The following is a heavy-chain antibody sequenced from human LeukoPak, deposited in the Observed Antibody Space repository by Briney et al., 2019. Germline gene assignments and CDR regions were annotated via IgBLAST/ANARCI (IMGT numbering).Heavy chain of an antibody. CDR1: GFTFSSYG. J-gene: IGHJ4*02. V-gene: IGHV3-30*02. D-gene: IGHD6-13*01. CDR3: AKDLFSYSSSWYGRGIDY. Sequence: GGSLRLPCAASGFTFSSYGMHWVRQAPGKGLEWVAFIRYDGSNKYYADSVKGRFTISRDNSKNTLYLQMNSLRAEDTAVYYCAKDLFSYSSSWYGRGIDYWGQGTLVTVSS. CDR2: IRYDGSNK.